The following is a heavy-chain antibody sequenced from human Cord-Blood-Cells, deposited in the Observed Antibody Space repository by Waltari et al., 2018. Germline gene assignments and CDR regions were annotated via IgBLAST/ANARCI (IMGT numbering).Heavy chain of an antibody. CDR2: INHSGST. CDR3: ASSIAARLCDY. V-gene: IGHV4-34*01. Sequence: QVQLQQWGAGLLKPSETLSLTCAVYGGSFSGYYWSWIRQPPGKGLEWIGEINHSGSTNYNPSLKSRVTISVDTSKNQFSLKLSSVTAAETAVYYCASSIAARLCDYWGQGTLVTVSS. D-gene: IGHD6-6*01. CDR1: GGSFSGYY. J-gene: IGHJ4*02.